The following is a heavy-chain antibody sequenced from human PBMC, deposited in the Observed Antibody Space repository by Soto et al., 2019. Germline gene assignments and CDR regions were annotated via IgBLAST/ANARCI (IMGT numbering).Heavy chain of an antibody. CDR1: GGSFSGYY. CDR2: INHSGST. D-gene: IGHD3-22*01. V-gene: IGHV4-34*01. J-gene: IGHJ5*02. Sequence: SETLSLTCAVYGGSFSGYYWSWIRQPPGKGLEWIGEINHSGSTNYNPSLKSRVTISVDTSKNQFSLKLSSVTAADTDVYYCARGPFVFTYYYDSSGYLNWFDPWGQGTLVTVSS. CDR3: ARGPFVFTYYYDSSGYLNWFDP.